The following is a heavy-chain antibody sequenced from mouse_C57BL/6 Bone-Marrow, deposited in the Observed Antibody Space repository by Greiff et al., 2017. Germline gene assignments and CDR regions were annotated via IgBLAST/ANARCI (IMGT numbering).Heavy chain of an antibody. CDR3: ARHPY. CDR1: GFTFSSYG. V-gene: IGHV5-6*01. J-gene: IGHJ3*01. Sequence: EVQGVESGGDLVKPGGSLKLSCAASGFTFSSYGMSWVRQTPDKRLEWVATISSGGSYTYYPDSVKGRFTISRDNATNTLYLQMSSLKSEDTAMYCCARHPYWGQGTLVTVSA. CDR2: ISSGGSYT.